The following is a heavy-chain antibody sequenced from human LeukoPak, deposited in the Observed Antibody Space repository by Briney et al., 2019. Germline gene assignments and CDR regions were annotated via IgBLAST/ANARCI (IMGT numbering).Heavy chain of an antibody. D-gene: IGHD2-15*01. J-gene: IGHJ4*02. Sequence: GGSLRLSCAASGFTFSSYAMSWVRQAPGKGLEWVSTISAAGGITYYADSVKGRFTISRDNSKNTLFLQMSSLRAEDTAVYYCAGYYCSSGTCRKYLDYWGRGTLVTVSS. CDR1: GFTFSSYA. V-gene: IGHV3-23*01. CDR2: ISAAGGIT. CDR3: AGYYCSSGTCRKYLDY.